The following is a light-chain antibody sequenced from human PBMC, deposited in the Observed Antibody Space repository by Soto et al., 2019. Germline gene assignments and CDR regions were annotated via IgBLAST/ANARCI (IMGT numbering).Light chain of an antibody. Sequence: EIVLTQSPGPLSLSPGERATLSCRASQSVSSSYLAWYQQKPGQAPRLLIYGASSRATGIPDRFSGSGSGTDFTLTISRLEPEDFAVYYCQQYNNWPRTFGQGTKVDI. J-gene: IGKJ1*01. CDR2: GAS. CDR3: QQYNNWPRT. V-gene: IGKV3-20*01. CDR1: QSVSSSY.